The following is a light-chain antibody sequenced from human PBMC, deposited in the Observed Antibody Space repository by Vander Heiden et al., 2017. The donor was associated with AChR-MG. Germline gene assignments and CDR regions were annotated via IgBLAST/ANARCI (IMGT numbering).Light chain of an antibody. V-gene: IGKV3-15*01. CDR1: QSVSNS. CDR2: GAS. CDR3: QQDNNWPPWT. J-gene: IGKJ1*01. Sequence: EIVMTQSPATLSVSPGERATLSCRASQSVSNSLAWYQQKPGQAPRLLIYGASTRATGIPARFNGSGSGTEFTLTISSLQSEDFAVYYCQQDNNWPPWTFGQGTTVEIK.